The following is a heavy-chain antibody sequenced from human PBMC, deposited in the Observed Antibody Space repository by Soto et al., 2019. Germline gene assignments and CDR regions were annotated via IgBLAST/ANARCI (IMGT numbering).Heavy chain of an antibody. CDR2: IYYSGST. V-gene: IGHV4-31*03. CDR3: ARDIPTRHYGMDV. CDR1: GGSISSGGYY. Sequence: QVQLQESGPGLVKPSQTLSLTCTVSGGSISSGGYYWSWIRQHPGKGLEWIGYIYYSGSTYYNPAPEGRVTIPVDTSKNQFSLQPGSVTAADTAVYYCARDIPTRHYGMDVWGQGTTVTVSS. J-gene: IGHJ6*02.